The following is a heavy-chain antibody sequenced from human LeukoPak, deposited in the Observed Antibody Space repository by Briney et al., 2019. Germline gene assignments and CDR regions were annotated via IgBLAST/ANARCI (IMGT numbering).Heavy chain of an antibody. Sequence: GGSLRLSCAASGFTFSRYWMHWVRQAPGKGLMWVSRISPDGSTTLYADSVKGRFTISRDNAKNTLYLQMNSLEAEDTAVYYCARDLSGAIDYWGQGTQVTVSS. CDR2: ISPDGSTT. V-gene: IGHV3-74*03. D-gene: IGHD2/OR15-2a*01. CDR1: GFTFSRYW. CDR3: ARDLSGAIDY. J-gene: IGHJ4*02.